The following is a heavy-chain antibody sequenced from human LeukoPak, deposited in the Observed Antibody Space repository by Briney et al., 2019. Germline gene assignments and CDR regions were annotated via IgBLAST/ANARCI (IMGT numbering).Heavy chain of an antibody. Sequence: GESLNISCKGSGYSFTSYWIGWVRQMPGKGLEWMGIIYPGDSDTRYSPSFQGQVTISADKSISTAYLQWSSLKASDTAMYYCARTYCSGGSCYSKWFDPWGQGTLVTVSS. CDR3: ARTYCSGGSCYSKWFDP. CDR1: GYSFTSYW. V-gene: IGHV5-51*01. D-gene: IGHD2-15*01. J-gene: IGHJ5*02. CDR2: IYPGDSDT.